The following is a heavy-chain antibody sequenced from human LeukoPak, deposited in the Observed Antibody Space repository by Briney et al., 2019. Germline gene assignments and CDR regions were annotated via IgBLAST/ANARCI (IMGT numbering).Heavy chain of an antibody. CDR2: IIPIFGTA. Sequence: SVKVSCKASGGTFSSYAISWVRQAPGQGLEWMGRIIPIFGTANYAQKFQGRVTITTDESTSTAYMELSSLRSEDTAVYYCARGRYFDWPWGNYFDYWGQGTLVTVSS. D-gene: IGHD3-9*01. V-gene: IGHV1-69*05. CDR3: ARGRYFDWPWGNYFDY. J-gene: IGHJ4*02. CDR1: GGTFSSYA.